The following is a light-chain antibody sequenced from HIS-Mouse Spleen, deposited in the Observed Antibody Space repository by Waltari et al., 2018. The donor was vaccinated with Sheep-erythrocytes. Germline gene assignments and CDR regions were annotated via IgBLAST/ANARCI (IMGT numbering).Light chain of an antibody. Sequence: EIVMTQSPATLSVSPGERATLSRRASQSVSSNLAWYQQKPGQAPRLLIYGASTRATGIPARFSGSGSGTEFTLTISSLQSEDFAVYYCQQYNNWRPTFGQGTKVEIK. CDR3: QQYNNWRPT. J-gene: IGKJ1*01. V-gene: IGKV3-15*01. CDR1: QSVSSN. CDR2: GAS.